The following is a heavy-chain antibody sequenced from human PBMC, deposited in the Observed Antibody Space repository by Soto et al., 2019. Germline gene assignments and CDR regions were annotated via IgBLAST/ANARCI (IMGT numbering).Heavy chain of an antibody. Sequence: RASVKVSCKASGYSFTSYYIHWVRQAPGQGPELIGLINPTGGRTTYAQRFQGRVIMTRDTATSTLYLQLASLRSDDTALYYCARGGSVTKSFNYYFGMDVWGQGSTVTVSS. CDR2: INPTGGRT. CDR3: ARGGSVTKSFNYYFGMDV. V-gene: IGHV1-46*01. J-gene: IGHJ6*02. D-gene: IGHD3-16*01. CDR1: GYSFTSYY.